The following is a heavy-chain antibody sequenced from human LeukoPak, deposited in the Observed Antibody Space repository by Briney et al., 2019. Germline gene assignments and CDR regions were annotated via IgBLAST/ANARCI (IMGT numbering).Heavy chain of an antibody. CDR2: ISSSSSYI. J-gene: IGHJ3*02. V-gene: IGHV3-21*01. D-gene: IGHD2-21*02. CDR3: AREGDEDAFDI. Sequence: GGSLRLSCAASGFTFSSYSMNWVRQAPGKGLEWVSPISSSSSYIYYADSVKGRFTISRDNAKNSLYLQMNSLRAEDTAVYYCAREGDEDAFDIWGQGTMVTVSS. CDR1: GFTFSSYS.